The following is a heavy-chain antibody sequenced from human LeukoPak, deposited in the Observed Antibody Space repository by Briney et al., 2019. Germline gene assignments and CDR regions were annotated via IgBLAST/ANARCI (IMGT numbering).Heavy chain of an antibody. CDR3: AKDLAYGDYFDY. V-gene: IGHV3-23*01. J-gene: IGHJ4*02. D-gene: IGHD4-17*01. Sequence: GGSLRLSCAASGFTFSSYGMSWVRQAPGKGLEWVSAISGSGGSTYYADSVKGRFTISRDNTKNTLYLQMNSLRAEDTAVYYCAKDLAYGDYFDYWGQGTLVTVSS. CDR2: ISGSGGST. CDR1: GFTFSSYG.